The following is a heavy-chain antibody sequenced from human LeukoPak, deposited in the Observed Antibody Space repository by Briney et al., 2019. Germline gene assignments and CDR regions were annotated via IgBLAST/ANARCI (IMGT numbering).Heavy chain of an antibody. CDR2: IIPIFDTA. CDR3: ARDLISSGWYYFDY. D-gene: IGHD6-19*01. J-gene: IGHJ4*02. CDR1: GYTFTGYY. Sequence: ASVKVSCKASGYTFTGYYMHWVRQATGQGLEWMGGIIPIFDTANYAQRFQGRVTITTDESTSTAYMELSSLRSEDTAVYYCARDLISSGWYYFDYWGQGTLVTVSS. V-gene: IGHV1-69*05.